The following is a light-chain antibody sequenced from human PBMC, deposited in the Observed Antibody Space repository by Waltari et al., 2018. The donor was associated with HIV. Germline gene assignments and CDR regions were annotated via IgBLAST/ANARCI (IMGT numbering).Light chain of an antibody. J-gene: IGLJ2*01. CDR3: SSYSGRNRSVI. Sequence: QSALTQPPSASGSPGQAVTISCTGTSSDVGGHSYVSWYQQHPGKAPKLIISEVTKRPSGVPDRFSGSKSGNTASLTVSGLQAEDEGDYFCSSYSGRNRSVIFGGGTRVTVL. CDR2: EVT. V-gene: IGLV2-8*01. CDR1: SSDVGGHSY.